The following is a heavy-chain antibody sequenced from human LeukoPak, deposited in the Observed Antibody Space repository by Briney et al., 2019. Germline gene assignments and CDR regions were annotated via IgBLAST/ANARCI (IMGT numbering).Heavy chain of an antibody. CDR2: IYYSGIT. Sequence: PSETLSLTCTVSGGSISSGDYYWSRIRQPPGKGLEWIGYIYYSGITYYNPSLKSRVTISVDTYKNQFSLKLSSVTAADTAVYYCASSSGYYTDFDYWGQGTLVTVSS. CDR3: ASSSGYYTDFDY. J-gene: IGHJ4*02. CDR1: GGSISSGDYY. V-gene: IGHV4-30-4*01. D-gene: IGHD3-22*01.